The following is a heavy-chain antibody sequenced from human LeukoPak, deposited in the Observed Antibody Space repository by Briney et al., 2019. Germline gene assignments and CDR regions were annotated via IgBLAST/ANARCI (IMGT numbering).Heavy chain of an antibody. CDR1: GFTFSNYA. D-gene: IGHD3-10*02. CDR3: AELGITMIGGV. Sequence: GGSLRLSCAASGFTFSNYAMNWVRQAPGKGLEWVSGISGSGSTIYYADSVKGRFTISRDNAKNSLYLQMNSLRAEDTAVYYCAELGITMIGGVWGKGTTVTISS. CDR2: ISGSGSTI. V-gene: IGHV3-48*03. J-gene: IGHJ6*04.